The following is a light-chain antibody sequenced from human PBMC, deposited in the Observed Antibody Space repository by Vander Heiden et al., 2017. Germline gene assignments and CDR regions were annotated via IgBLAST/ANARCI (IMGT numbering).Light chain of an antibody. V-gene: IGKV2D-29*01. CDR2: EGA. CDR1: QSLLHTDGRTY. CDR3: MQRIRLAFT. Sequence: DIVMTQTPLSLSVTPGQPASISCKSSQSLLHTDGRTYLYWYLQKPGLPPQILIYEGANRGAGVPDRFSGSGSGTDFTLKISLVDSEDVGIYYCMQRIRLAFTVAHEVKVDMK. J-gene: IGKJ3*01.